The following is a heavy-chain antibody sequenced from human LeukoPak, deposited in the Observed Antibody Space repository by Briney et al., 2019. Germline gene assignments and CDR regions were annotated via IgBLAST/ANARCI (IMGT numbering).Heavy chain of an antibody. CDR3: ARTVRYFDWLLGFDI. V-gene: IGHV3-74*01. CDR2: INNDGSST. Sequence: PGGSLRLSCAASGFTFSSYWMHWVRQAPGKGLVWVSRINNDGSSTSYADSVKGRFTISRDNAKNTLYLQMNSLRAEDTAVYYCARTVRYFDWLLGFDIWGQGTMVTVSS. J-gene: IGHJ3*02. CDR1: GFTFSSYW. D-gene: IGHD3-9*01.